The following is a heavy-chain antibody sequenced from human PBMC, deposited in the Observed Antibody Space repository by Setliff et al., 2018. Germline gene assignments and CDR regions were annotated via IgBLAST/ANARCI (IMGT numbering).Heavy chain of an antibody. CDR3: ARRPIALAGYRKGAFDI. CDR2: INTHNGDT. V-gene: IGHV1-18*01. Sequence: ASVKVSCKTSGYTFSNYGVSWVRQAPGQGLEWMGYINTHNGDTYYAQKLQVRVTMTTDTSTSTAYRELRSLRADDTAVYYCARRPIALAGYRKGAFDIWGQGTVV. J-gene: IGHJ3*02. CDR1: GYTFSNYG. D-gene: IGHD6-19*01.